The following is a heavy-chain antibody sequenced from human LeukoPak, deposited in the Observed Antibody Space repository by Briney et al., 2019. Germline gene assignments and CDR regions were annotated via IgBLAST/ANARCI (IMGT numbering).Heavy chain of an antibody. CDR1: GYTFTCYY. CDR2: INPNSGGT. Sequence: GASVKVSCKASGYTFTCYYMHWVRQAPGQGLEWMGWINPNSGGTNYAQKFQGRVTMTRDTSISTAYMELSRLRSDDTAVYYCARGSRIAAAGRFCFDYWGQGTLVTVSS. D-gene: IGHD6-13*01. V-gene: IGHV1-2*02. CDR3: ARGSRIAAAGRFCFDY. J-gene: IGHJ4*02.